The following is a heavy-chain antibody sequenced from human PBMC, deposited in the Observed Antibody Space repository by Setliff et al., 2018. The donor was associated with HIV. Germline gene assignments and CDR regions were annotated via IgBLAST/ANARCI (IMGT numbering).Heavy chain of an antibody. J-gene: IGHJ6*02. V-gene: IGHV4-34*01. CDR1: GASFSGYY. D-gene: IGHD6-19*01. CDR2: INLSRST. CDR3: ARAGVLEQWLVSSYYYYGMDV. Sequence: SETLSLTCAVYGASFSGYYWSWIRQPPGKGLEWIGEINLSRSTDYNPSLKSRVTISVDTPKNQFSLKLSSVTAADTAVYYCARAGVLEQWLVSSYYYYGMDVWGQGTTVTVSS.